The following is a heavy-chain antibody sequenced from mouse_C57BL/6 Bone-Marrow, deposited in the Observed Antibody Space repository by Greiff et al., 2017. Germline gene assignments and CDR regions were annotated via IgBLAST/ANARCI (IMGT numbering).Heavy chain of an antibody. CDR1: GFSFNTYA. CDR2: IRSKSNNYAT. V-gene: IGHV10-1*01. J-gene: IGHJ3*01. Sequence: GGGLVQPKGSLKLSCAASGFSFNTYAMNWVRQAPGKGLEWVARIRSKSNNYATYYADSVKDRFTISRDDSESMLYLQMNNLKTEDTAMYYCVRESPLLLSLFAYWGQGTLVTVSA. D-gene: IGHD2-1*01. CDR3: VRESPLLLSLFAY.